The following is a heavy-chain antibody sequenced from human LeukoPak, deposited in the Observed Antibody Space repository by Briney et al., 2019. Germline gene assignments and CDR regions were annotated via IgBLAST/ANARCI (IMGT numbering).Heavy chain of an antibody. CDR3: AKNYYGSGNHRYFDY. CDR2: IIPIFGIA. Sequence: SVKVSCKASGGTFSSYAISWVRQAPGQGLEWMGGIIPIFGIANYAQKFQGRVTITADESTSTAYMELSSLRSEDTAVYYCAKNYYGSGNHRYFDYWGQGTLVTVSS. D-gene: IGHD3-10*01. J-gene: IGHJ4*02. V-gene: IGHV1-69*01. CDR1: GGTFSSYA.